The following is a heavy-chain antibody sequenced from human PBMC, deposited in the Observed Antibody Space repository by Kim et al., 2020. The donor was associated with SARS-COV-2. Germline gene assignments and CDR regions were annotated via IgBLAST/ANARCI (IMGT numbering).Heavy chain of an antibody. V-gene: IGHV4-59*01. D-gene: IGHD4-17*01. J-gene: IGHJ3*02. CDR1: GGSINSYY. CDR2: IYHSGST. CDR3: ARTYGDYVGAGAFDI. Sequence: SETLSLTCTVSGGSINSYYWSWIRQPPGKGLEWIGYIYHSGSTDYNPSLKSRVTISLDPSKIQFSLKLGSVTAADTAVYYCARTYGDYVGAGAFDIWGQGTMVTVSS.